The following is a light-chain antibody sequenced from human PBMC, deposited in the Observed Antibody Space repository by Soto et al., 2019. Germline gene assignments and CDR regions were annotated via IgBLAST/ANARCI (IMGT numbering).Light chain of an antibody. V-gene: IGKV1-5*03. J-gene: IGKJ2*03. CDR1: QNINSW. Sequence: DIQMTQSPSTLSASVGDRVTITCRASQNINSWLAWYQQKPGKAPKLLIYKASSLESGVPSRFSGSESGTEFTLTISSLQPDDFATYYCQKYDTYFSFGQGTKLEIK. CDR3: QKYDTYFS. CDR2: KAS.